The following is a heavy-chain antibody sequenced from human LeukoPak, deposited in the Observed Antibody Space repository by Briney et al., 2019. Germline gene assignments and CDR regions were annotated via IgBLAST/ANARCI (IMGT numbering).Heavy chain of an antibody. CDR3: ARAIQFMITFAGVPPQNWFDP. CDR1: GYTFTGYY. Sequence: ASVKVSCKASGYTFTGYYMHWVRQAPGQGLEWMGWINPNSGGTNYAQKFQGRVTMTRDTSISTAYMELSRLRSDDTAVYYCARAIQFMITFAGVPPQNWFDPWGQGTLVTVSS. D-gene: IGHD3-16*01. CDR2: INPNSGGT. V-gene: IGHV1-2*02. J-gene: IGHJ5*02.